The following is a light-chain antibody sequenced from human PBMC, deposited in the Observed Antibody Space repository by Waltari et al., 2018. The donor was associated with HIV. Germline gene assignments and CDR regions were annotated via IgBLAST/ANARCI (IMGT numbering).Light chain of an antibody. CDR2: RND. Sequence: QPKMTQAPSASKTPGPRITMSCSGSKSNIGNNYNNWYQQIAGAAPRLVMARNDQRPAGVPDRFSGTKSGTSAFLAITGLRLDDEATYVCASWDDNLGHWIFGGGTKLTVL. J-gene: IGLJ2*01. CDR1: KSNIGNNY. CDR3: ASWDDNLGHWI. V-gene: IGLV1-47*01.